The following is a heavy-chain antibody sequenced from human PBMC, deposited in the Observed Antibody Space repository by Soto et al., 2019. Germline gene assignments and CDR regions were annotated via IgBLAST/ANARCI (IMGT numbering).Heavy chain of an antibody. Sequence: GESLKISCKGSGYSFTSYWIGWVRQMPGKGLEWMGIIYPGDSDTRYSPSFQGQVTISADKSISTAYLQWSSLKASDTAMYYCARHAPSALIPYYYYSYMDVWGKGTTVTVSS. CDR3: ARHAPSALIPYYYYSYMDV. D-gene: IGHD3-16*01. J-gene: IGHJ6*03. V-gene: IGHV5-51*01. CDR2: IYPGDSDT. CDR1: GYSFTSYW.